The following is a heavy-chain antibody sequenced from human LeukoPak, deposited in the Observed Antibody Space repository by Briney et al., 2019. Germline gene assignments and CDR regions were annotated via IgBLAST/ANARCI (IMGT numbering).Heavy chain of an antibody. Sequence: SETLSLTCTVSGGSISSYYWSWIRQPAGKGLEWVGRIYISGSTNYNPSFKSRVTMSVDTSKNQFSLKLSSVTAADTAVYYCARDLYYDILTGYRLGVYYYYMDVWGKGTTVTISS. V-gene: IGHV4-4*07. CDR3: ARDLYYDILTGYRLGVYYYYMDV. CDR2: IYISGST. CDR1: GGSISSYY. J-gene: IGHJ6*03. D-gene: IGHD3-9*01.